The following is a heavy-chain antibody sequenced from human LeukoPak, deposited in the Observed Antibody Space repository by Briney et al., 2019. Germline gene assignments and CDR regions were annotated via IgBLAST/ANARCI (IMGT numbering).Heavy chain of an antibody. CDR2: INPNSGGT. Sequence: ASVKVSCKASGYTFTGYYMHWVRQAPGQGLEWMGWINPNSGGTNYAQKFQGRVTITRDTSASTAYMELSSLRSEDTAVYYCARVRGWFGGLLLDYWGQGTLVTVSS. V-gene: IGHV1-2*02. CDR1: GYTFTGYY. CDR3: ARVRGWFGGLLLDY. J-gene: IGHJ4*02. D-gene: IGHD3-10*01.